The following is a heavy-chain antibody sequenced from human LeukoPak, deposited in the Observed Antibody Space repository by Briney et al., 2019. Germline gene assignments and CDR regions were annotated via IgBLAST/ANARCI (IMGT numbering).Heavy chain of an antibody. CDR1: GGSFSGYY. CDR3: ARRIAARPRGYWFDP. V-gene: IGHV4-34*01. D-gene: IGHD6-6*01. CDR2: INHSGST. J-gene: IGHJ5*02. Sequence: SETLSLTCAVYGGSFSGYYWSWIRQPPGKGLEWIGEINHSGSTNYNPSLKSRVTISVDTSKNQFSLKVSSVTAADTAVYYCARRIAARPRGYWFDPWGQGTLVTVSS.